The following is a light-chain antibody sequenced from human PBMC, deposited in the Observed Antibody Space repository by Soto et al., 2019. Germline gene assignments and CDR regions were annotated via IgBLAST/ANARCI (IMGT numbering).Light chain of an antibody. Sequence: DIPMTQSPSSLSASVEDRVTITCRASQGITNFLAWYQQKPGKLPNLLIYAASTLQSGVPSRFGGSGSGTDSTLTNSSLQPEAVATYYCQKYNSAPFTFGPGTKVDI. CDR1: QGITNF. CDR3: QKYNSAPFT. CDR2: AAS. J-gene: IGKJ3*01. V-gene: IGKV1-27*01.